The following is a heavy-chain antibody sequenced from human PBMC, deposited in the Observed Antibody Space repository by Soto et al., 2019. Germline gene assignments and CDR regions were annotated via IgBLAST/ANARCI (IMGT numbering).Heavy chain of an antibody. CDR1: GGTCSSYA. CDR2: IIPISGTA. V-gene: IGHV1-69*01. Sequence: QVQLVQSGAEVQKPGSSVKVSCKASGGTCSSYAISWVRQAPGQGLEWMGGIIPISGTANYAKKFQGRITITADDTTSTAYMELSSLRSEDTAVYYCARGWDNTGWFVPRGEGTLVTVSS. D-gene: IGHD1-26*01. CDR3: ARGWDNTGWFVP. J-gene: IGHJ5*02.